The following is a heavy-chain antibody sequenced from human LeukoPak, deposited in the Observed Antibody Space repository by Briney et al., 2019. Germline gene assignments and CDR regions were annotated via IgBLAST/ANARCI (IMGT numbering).Heavy chain of an antibody. CDR3: ARRDSYGYYYFDY. CDR1: GGSFSGYY. V-gene: IGHV4-34*01. Sequence: SETLSLICAVYGGSFSGYYWSWIRQPPGKGLEWMGEINHSGSTNYNPSLKSRVTISVDTSKNQFSLKLSSVTAADTAVYYCARRDSYGYYYFDYWGQGTLVTVSS. J-gene: IGHJ4*02. D-gene: IGHD5-18*01. CDR2: INHSGST.